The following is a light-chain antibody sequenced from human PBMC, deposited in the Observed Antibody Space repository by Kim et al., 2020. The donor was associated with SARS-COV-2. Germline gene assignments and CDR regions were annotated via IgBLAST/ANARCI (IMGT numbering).Light chain of an antibody. CDR3: QHYGSSRT. Sequence: PGTLSLSPGERATLSCRASQSTSSNFLAWYQQKPGQAPRLLIYGASDRATGIPDRFSGSGSGTDFSLIINRLEPEDSAVYYCQHYGSSRTFGQGTKVDIK. CDR2: GAS. V-gene: IGKV3-20*01. CDR1: QSTSSNF. J-gene: IGKJ1*01.